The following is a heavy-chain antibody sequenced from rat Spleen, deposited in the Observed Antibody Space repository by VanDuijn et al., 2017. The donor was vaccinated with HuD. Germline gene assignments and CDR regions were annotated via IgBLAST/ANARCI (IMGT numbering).Heavy chain of an antibody. CDR3: ARQNWPYYFDY. Sequence: EVQLVESGGGLVQPGRSLKLSCAASGFIFSDYNMAWVRQAPTKGLEWVATISSEGRSSYYRDSVKGRFTISRDSAKSTPYLQMDSLGSEETATYYCARQNWPYYFDYWGQGVMVTVSS. CDR2: ISSEGRSS. V-gene: IGHV5-7*01. J-gene: IGHJ2*01. CDR1: GFIFSDYN. D-gene: IGHD5-1*01.